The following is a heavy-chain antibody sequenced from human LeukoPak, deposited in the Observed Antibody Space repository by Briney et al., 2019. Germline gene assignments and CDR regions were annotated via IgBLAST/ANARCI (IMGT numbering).Heavy chain of an antibody. Sequence: GASVKVSCKASGYTFTRYYMHWVRQAPGQGLEWIGCISAYNGNTNYAQNLQGRFTIPTDTATSSAYMQLSSLRSDDTAVYYCSRETSFDSWGQGTLVTVSS. CDR2: ISAYNGNT. V-gene: IGHV1-18*04. CDR1: GYTFTRYY. CDR3: SRETSFDS. J-gene: IGHJ4*02.